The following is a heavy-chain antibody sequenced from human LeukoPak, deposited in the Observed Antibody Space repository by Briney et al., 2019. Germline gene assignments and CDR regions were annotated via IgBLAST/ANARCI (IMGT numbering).Heavy chain of an antibody. Sequence: SETLSLTCTVSGGSISSYYWSWIRQPPGKGLEWIGYIYYSGSTNYNPSLSSRVTISVDTSKNQFSLKLSSVTAADTAVYYCARDDSSGWFDPWGQGTLVTVSS. V-gene: IGHV4-59*01. J-gene: IGHJ5*02. CDR1: GGSISSYY. CDR2: IYYSGST. D-gene: IGHD6-19*01. CDR3: ARDDSSGWFDP.